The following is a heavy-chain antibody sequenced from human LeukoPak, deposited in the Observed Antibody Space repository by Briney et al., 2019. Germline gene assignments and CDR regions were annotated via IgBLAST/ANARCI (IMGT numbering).Heavy chain of an antibody. V-gene: IGHV3-21*01. CDR2: ITSTRSYK. J-gene: IGHJ4*02. CDR3: ARGGGGYYDSSGYSY. Sequence: GGSLRLSCAVSGFTFTDYSLNWVRQAPGKGLEWVSSITSTRSYKYYADSVKGRFTISRDTAKTSVYLQMNSLRAEETAVYYCARGGGGYYDSSGYSYWGQGTQVTVSS. D-gene: IGHD3-22*01. CDR1: GFTFTDYS.